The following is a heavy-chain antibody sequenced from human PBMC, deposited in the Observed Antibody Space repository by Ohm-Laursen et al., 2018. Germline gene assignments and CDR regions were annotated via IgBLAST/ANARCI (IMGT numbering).Heavy chain of an antibody. V-gene: IGHV3-30*03. J-gene: IGHJ4*02. D-gene: IGHD2-21*01. CDR2: ISYDGSNK. Sequence: SLRLSCAASGFTFSSYGMHWVRQAPGKGLEWVAVISYDGSNKYYADSVKGRFTISRDNSKNTVYLQMNSLRGEDTAIYYCARDRIDSDYWGQGTLVTVSS. CDR1: GFTFSSYG. CDR3: ARDRIDSDY.